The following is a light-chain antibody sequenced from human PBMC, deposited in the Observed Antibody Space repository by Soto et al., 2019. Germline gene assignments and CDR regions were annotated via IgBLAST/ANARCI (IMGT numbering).Light chain of an antibody. CDR2: KAS. Sequence: DIQMTQSPSTLSASVDDRVTITCRASHIISSWLAWYQQKPGKAPNLLIYKASSLKSGVPARFSGSGSGTEFTLTISSLQPDDFATYYCQHYNSFSQTFGQGTRVEIK. J-gene: IGKJ1*01. V-gene: IGKV1-5*03. CDR3: QHYNSFSQT. CDR1: HIISSW.